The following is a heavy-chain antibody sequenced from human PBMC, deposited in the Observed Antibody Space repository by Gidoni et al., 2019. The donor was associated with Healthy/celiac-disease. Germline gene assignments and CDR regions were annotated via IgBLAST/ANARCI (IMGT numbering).Heavy chain of an antibody. CDR2: VKQDGSEK. CDR3: ARGFRDFWSADRAFDI. CDR1: AFTFSSYR. D-gene: IGHD3-3*01. V-gene: IGHV3-7*04. Sequence: EVQLVESGGGLVQPGGSLRLSWSPSAFTFSSYRMSWVVQGPGTGLELEAKVKQDGSEKYYVDSEKGRFTISRDNAKHSRYLQMNSLRAEDTAVYYCARGFRDFWSADRAFDIWGQGTMVTVSS. J-gene: IGHJ3*02.